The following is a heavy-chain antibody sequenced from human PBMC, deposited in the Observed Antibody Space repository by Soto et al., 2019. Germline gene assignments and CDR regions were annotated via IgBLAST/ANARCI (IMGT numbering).Heavy chain of an antibody. D-gene: IGHD3-3*01. V-gene: IGHV1-18*01. CDR1: GYTFTSYG. CDR3: ARGTAYDFWSGYYNDY. CDR2: ISAYNGNT. J-gene: IGHJ4*02. Sequence: GASVKVSCKASGYTFTSYGISWVRQAPGQGLEWMGWISAYNGNTNYAQKLQGRVTMTADTSTSTAYMELRSLRSDDTAVYYCARGTAYDFWSGYYNDYWGRGTLVTVSS.